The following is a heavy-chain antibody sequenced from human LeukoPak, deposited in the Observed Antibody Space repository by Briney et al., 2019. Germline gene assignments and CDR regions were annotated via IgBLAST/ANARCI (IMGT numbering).Heavy chain of an antibody. CDR3: ARHVGITIFGVVAEYMDV. Sequence: SETLSLTCTVSGGSLNSYYWTWIRQPPGKGLEWIGYISTSGNTKYNPSLKSRLTISGDTSKNQFSLKLSSVTAADTAVYYCARHVGITIFGVVAEYMDVWGKGTTVTVSS. V-gene: IGHV4-4*09. D-gene: IGHD3-3*01. CDR1: GGSLNSYY. J-gene: IGHJ6*03. CDR2: ISTSGNT.